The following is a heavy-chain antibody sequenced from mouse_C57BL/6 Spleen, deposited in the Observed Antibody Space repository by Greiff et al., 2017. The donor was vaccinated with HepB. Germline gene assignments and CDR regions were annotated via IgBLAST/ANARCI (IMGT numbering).Heavy chain of an antibody. CDR3: ARRDLDY. V-gene: IGHV1-82*01. J-gene: IGHJ2*01. Sequence: VQLQQSGPELVKPGASVKISCKASGYAFSSSWMNWVKQRPGKGLEWIGRTYPGDGDTNYNGKFKGKATLTADKSSSTAYMQLSSLTSEDSAVYFCARRDLDYWGQGTTLTVSS. CDR2: TYPGDGDT. CDR1: GYAFSSSW.